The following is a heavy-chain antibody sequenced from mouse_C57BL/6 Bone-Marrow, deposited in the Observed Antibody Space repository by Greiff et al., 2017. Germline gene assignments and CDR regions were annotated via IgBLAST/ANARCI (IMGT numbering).Heavy chain of an antibody. CDR1: GYTFTSYW. V-gene: IGHV1-53*01. J-gene: IGHJ4*01. CDR3: ARGDSSGYVGVAMDY. Sequence: QVQLKQPGTELVKPGASVKLSCKASGYTFTSYWMHWVKQRPGQGLEWIGNINPSNGGTNYNEKFKSKATLTVDKSSSTAYMQLSSLTSEDSAVYYCARGDSSGYVGVAMDYWGQGTSVTVSS. CDR2: INPSNGGT. D-gene: IGHD3-2*02.